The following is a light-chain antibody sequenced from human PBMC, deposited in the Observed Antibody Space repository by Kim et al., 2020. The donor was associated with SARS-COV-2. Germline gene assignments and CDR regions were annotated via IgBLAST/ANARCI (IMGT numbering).Light chain of an antibody. J-gene: IGKJ1*01. CDR2: GAS. Sequence: APLSVSPRERSTLSRRASQSVSSNLAWYQQKPGQAPRLLIYGASTRATGIPARFSGSGSGTEFTLTLRSLQSEDFAVYYCQQYRTFGQGTKVDIK. CDR3: QQYRT. V-gene: IGKV3-15*01. CDR1: QSVSSN.